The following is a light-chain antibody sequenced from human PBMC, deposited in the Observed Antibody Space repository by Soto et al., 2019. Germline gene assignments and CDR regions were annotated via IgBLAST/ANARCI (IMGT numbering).Light chain of an antibody. CDR2: EVT. V-gene: IGLV2-8*01. J-gene: IGLJ2*01. CDR3: SSYAGSSPV. Sequence: QSALTQPPSASGSPGQSVAISCTGTSSDVGAYNYVSWYQQHPGKAPKLLVYEVTKRPSGVPDRFSGSKSDNTASLTVSGLQPEDEADYYCSSYAGSSPVFGGGTKLTVL. CDR1: SSDVGAYNY.